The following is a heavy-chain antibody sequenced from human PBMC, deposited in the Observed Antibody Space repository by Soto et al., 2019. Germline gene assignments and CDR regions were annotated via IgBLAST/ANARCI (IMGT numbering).Heavy chain of an antibody. V-gene: IGHV1-2*04. J-gene: IGHJ5*02. Sequence: ASVKVSCKASGYTFTGYYMHWVRQAPGQGLEWMGWINPNSGGTNYAQKFQGWVTMTRDTSISTAYMELSRLRSDDTAVYYCARDSIGAPHLLSIAAAGTIWFDPWGQGTLVTVSS. CDR1: GYTFTGYY. CDR3: ARDSIGAPHLLSIAAAGTIWFDP. D-gene: IGHD6-13*01. CDR2: INPNSGGT.